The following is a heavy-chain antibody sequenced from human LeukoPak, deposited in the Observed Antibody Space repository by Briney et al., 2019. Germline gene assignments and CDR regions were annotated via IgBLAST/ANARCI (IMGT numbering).Heavy chain of an antibody. J-gene: IGHJ4*02. CDR1: GFTFSSYA. CDR2: ISGSGGRT. Sequence: GGSLRLSCAASGFTFSSYAMSWVRQAPGKGLEWVSAISGSGGRTFYADSVKGRFTISRDNSKNTLYLQMNSLRAEDTAVYYCAKARRGSSWYYFDYWGQGTLVTVSS. V-gene: IGHV3-23*01. CDR3: AKARRGSSWYYFDY. D-gene: IGHD6-13*01.